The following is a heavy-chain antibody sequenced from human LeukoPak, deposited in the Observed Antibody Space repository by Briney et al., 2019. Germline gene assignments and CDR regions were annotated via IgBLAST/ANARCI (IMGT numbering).Heavy chain of an antibody. J-gene: IGHJ4*02. D-gene: IGHD2-15*01. V-gene: IGHV4-34*01. CDR3: AIAAGYCSGGSCSYYFDY. CDR1: GGSFSGYY. CDR2: INHSGST. Sequence: KPSETLSLTCAVYGGSFSGYYWSWIRQPPGKGLEWIGEINHSGSTNYNPSLKSRVTISVDTPKNQFSLKLSSVTAADTAVYYCAIAAGYCSGGSCSYYFDYWGQGTLVTVSS.